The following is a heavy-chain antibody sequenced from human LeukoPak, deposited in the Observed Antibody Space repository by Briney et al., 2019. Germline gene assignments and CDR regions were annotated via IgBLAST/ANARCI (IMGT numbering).Heavy chain of an antibody. CDR1: GFTFNDFA. CDR3: AKNLGPFDV. Sequence: GGSLRLSCAAAGFTFNDFAMTWVRQAPGKGLEWVSSIGDAGTYYTDSVKGRFTISRDNSKNMLYLQLNSLRAGDTAMYYCAKNLGPFDVRGQGTMVTVSS. CDR2: IGDAGT. D-gene: IGHD3-16*01. V-gene: IGHV3-23*01. J-gene: IGHJ3*01.